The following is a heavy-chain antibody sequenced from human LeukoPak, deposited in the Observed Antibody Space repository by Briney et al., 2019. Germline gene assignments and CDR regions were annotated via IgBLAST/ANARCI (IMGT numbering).Heavy chain of an antibody. CDR3: ARVIVVVPAAVFDP. Sequence: PSETLSLTCTVSGGSISSYYWSWIRQPAGKGLEWIGRIYTSGSTNYNPSLRSRVTMSVDTSKNQFSLKLSSVTAADTAVYYCARVIVVVPAAVFDPWGQGTLVTVSS. J-gene: IGHJ5*02. CDR2: IYTSGST. D-gene: IGHD2-2*01. CDR1: GGSISSYY. V-gene: IGHV4-4*07.